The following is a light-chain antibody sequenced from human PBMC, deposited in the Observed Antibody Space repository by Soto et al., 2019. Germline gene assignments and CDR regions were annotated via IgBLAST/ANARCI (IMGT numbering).Light chain of an antibody. V-gene: IGLV2-11*01. CDR1: GSDVGGYNY. CDR2: DVT. J-gene: IGLJ1*01. CDR3: CSYVSTYCDV. Sequence: QSALAQPRSVSGSPGQSVTISCTGTGSDVGGYNYVSWYQQHPGKAPKLMIFDVTTPPSGVPDRFSGSKSGNTASLTISRLQAEDEADYDCCSYVSTYCDVFGTGSKVIV.